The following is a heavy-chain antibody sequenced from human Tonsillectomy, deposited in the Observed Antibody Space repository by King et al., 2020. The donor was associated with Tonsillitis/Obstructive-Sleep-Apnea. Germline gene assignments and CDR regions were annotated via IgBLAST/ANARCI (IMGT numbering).Heavy chain of an antibody. J-gene: IGHJ1*01. CDR3: AREMRGLAAAGMWGYFQH. Sequence: LQLQESGPGLVKPSETLSLTCTVSGGSISSYYWSWIRQPPGKGLEWIGYIYYSGSTTYNPSLKSRVTISVDTSKNQFSLNLSSVTAADTAFYYCAREMRGLAAAGMWGYFQHWGQGTLVTVSS. D-gene: IGHD6-13*01. V-gene: IGHV4-59*01. CDR2: IYYSGST. CDR1: GGSISSYY.